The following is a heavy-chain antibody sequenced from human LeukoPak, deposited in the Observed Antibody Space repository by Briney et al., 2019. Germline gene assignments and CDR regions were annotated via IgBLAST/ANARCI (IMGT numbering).Heavy chain of an antibody. V-gene: IGHV3-30*02. CDR2: IRYDGSHE. CDR1: GFTFSTHD. Sequence: GGSLRLSCAASGFTFSTHDMHWVRQAPGKGLEWVAFIRYDGSHEYYADSVKGRFTISRDNSKNTLYLQMNSLRSEDTALYYCAKPSGSGVDYWGQGTRVTVSS. CDR3: AKPSGSGVDY. D-gene: IGHD1-26*01. J-gene: IGHJ4*01.